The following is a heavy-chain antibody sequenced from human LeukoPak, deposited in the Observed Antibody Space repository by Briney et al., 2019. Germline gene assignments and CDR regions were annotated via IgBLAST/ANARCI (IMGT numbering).Heavy chain of an antibody. Sequence: GGSLRLSCAASGFTFSNYGMHWVRQAPGKGLEWVAIIWYDGSNKYYADSVKGRFTISRDNSENTLYLQMNSLRAEDTAVYYCATARSYTNSWFFESWGQGSLVSVSS. CDR2: IWYDGSNK. V-gene: IGHV3-33*01. CDR1: GFTFSNYG. D-gene: IGHD6-13*01. CDR3: ATARSYTNSWFFES. J-gene: IGHJ4*02.